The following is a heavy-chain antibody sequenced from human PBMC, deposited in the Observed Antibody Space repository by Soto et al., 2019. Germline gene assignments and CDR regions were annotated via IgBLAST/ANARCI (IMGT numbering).Heavy chain of an antibody. J-gene: IGHJ6*02. CDR1: GGTFSSYA. CDR2: IIPIFGTA. Sequence: SVKVSCKASGGTFSSYAISWVRQAPGQGLEWMGGIIPIFGTANYAQKFQGRVTITADESTSTAYMELSSLRSEDTAVYYCARADSPIAARLHSYYYGMDVWGQGTTVTVSS. V-gene: IGHV1-69*13. CDR3: ARADSPIAARLHSYYYGMDV. D-gene: IGHD6-6*01.